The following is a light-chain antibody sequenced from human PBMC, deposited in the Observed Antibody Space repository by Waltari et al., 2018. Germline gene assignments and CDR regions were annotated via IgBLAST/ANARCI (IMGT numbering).Light chain of an antibody. Sequence: EIVLTQSPATLSLSPGERATFSCRAGQSVSSYLAWYQQKPGQAPRLLIYDASNRATGIPARFSASGSGTDFTLTLSSLEPEDFAVYYCQQRSSWPYTFGQGTKLEIK. CDR1: QSVSSY. CDR3: QQRSSWPYT. V-gene: IGKV3-11*01. J-gene: IGKJ2*01. CDR2: DAS.